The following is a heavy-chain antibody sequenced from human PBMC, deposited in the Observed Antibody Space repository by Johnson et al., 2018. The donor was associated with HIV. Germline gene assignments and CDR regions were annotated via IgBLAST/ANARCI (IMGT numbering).Heavy chain of an antibody. CDR3: ARDQLGSKIEFSFYAFDM. CDR1: GFTFDDYA. CDR2: LSWNGGTI. Sequence: VQLVESGGGLIQPGTSLRLSCAASGFTFDDYAMHWVRQLPGKGLEWISGLSWNGGTIGYADSVKGRFTISRDNAKSSLYLQMDSLRPEDTAFYFCARDQLGSKIEFSFYAFDMWGQGTLVTVSS. J-gene: IGHJ3*02. V-gene: IGHV3-9*01. D-gene: IGHD2-15*01.